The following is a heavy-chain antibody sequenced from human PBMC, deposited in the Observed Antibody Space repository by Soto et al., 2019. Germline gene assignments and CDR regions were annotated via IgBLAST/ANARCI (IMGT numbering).Heavy chain of an antibody. CDR2: ISVGGGSI. CDR3: VRGYRWAFDI. V-gene: IGHV3-48*02. CDR1: GFTFRDYA. D-gene: IGHD3-16*02. Sequence: EVQLVESGGGLVQPGGSLRVSCIDSGFTFRDYAFNWVRQAPGKGLEWVSYISVGGGSIFYADSVKGRFTISRDDARNSGYLPKNPPGHEATGFYHCVRGYRWAFDIWGQGTVVTGSS. J-gene: IGHJ3*02.